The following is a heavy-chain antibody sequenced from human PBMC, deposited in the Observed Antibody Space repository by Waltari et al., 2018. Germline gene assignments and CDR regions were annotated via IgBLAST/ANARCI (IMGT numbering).Heavy chain of an antibody. Sequence: QVQLQESGPGLVKPSETLSLTCTVSGGSISSYYWSWIRQPPGKGLEWIGYIYYRGSTNNNPSLKSRFTISVDTSKNQFSLKLSSVTAADTAVYYCARGAGMYSSSRPAPFDYWGQGTLVTVSS. CDR2: IYYRGST. CDR1: GGSISSYY. CDR3: ARGAGMYSSSRPAPFDY. V-gene: IGHV4-59*01. J-gene: IGHJ4*02. D-gene: IGHD6-13*01.